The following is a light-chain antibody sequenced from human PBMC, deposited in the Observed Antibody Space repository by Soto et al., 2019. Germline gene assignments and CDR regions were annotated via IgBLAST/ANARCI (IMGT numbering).Light chain of an antibody. J-gene: IGLJ7*01. CDR3: QSYDSSDKLI. Sequence: QSVLTQPPSVSGAPGQRVTISCTGSRSNIGAGYAVHWYQQLPGSAPRLLIYDSNKRPSGVPDRFSASKSTTSASLAITALQAEDEADYHCQSYDSSDKLIFGGGTQLTVL. V-gene: IGLV1-40*01. CDR2: DSN. CDR1: RSNIGAGYA.